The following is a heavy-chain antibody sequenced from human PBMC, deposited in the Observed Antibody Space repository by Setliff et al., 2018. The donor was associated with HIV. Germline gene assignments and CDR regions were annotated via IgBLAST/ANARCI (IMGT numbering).Heavy chain of an antibody. CDR1: GFPFSSYE. J-gene: IGHJ6*02. D-gene: IGHD3-3*01. CDR3: ARDNLYYNLYDGSPVYGMDV. CDR2: ISSSGSTI. V-gene: IGHV3-48*03. Sequence: GSLRLSCAASGFPFSSYEMNWVRQAPGKGLEWVSYISSSGSTIYYADSVKGRFTISRDNTKNSLYLQMNSLRAEDTAVYYCARDNLYYNLYDGSPVYGMDVWGQGTTVTVSS.